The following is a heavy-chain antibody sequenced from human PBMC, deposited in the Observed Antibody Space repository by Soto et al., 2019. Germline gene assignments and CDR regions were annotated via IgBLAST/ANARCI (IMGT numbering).Heavy chain of an antibody. Sequence: PSETLSLTCTVSGGSISSSTFYWGWIRQPPGKGLEWVGTIYYSRNTYYNPSLKSRVTMSVDTSKNQLSLKLNSVTAADTAVYYCAAGGVPNVGWFDPWGQGTLVTVSS. D-gene: IGHD3-16*01. CDR3: AAGGVPNVGWFDP. CDR2: IYYSRNT. V-gene: IGHV4-39*01. J-gene: IGHJ5*02. CDR1: GGSISSSTFY.